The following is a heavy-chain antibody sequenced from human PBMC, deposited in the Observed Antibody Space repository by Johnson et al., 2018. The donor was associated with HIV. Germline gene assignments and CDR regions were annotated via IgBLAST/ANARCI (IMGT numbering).Heavy chain of an antibody. CDR3: ATSHGSHGAFDI. D-gene: IGHD1-26*01. Sequence: VQLVESGGGLVQPGGSLKLSCAASGFTFSGSAMHWVRQASGKGLEWVGRIRSKANSYATAYAASVKGRFTIFRDNSKNTRYLQMNSLRAEDTAVYYCATSHGSHGAFDIWGQGTMVTVSS. V-gene: IGHV3-73*01. CDR1: GFTFSGSA. CDR2: IRSKANSYAT. J-gene: IGHJ3*02.